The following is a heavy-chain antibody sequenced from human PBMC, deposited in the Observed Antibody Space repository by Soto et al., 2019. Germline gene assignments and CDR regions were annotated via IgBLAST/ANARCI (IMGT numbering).Heavy chain of an antibody. J-gene: IGHJ3*01. Sequence: QEHLVQSGAEVKSPGASVKVSCKAAGYTFTGYYIHWVRQAPGQGLEWMGWINPNTGGANTAQKFQGWGTLTRDTSITTTSMEVNRLTSKDTAVYYCARDYDAGSACYGLEIWAQGPMVTV. D-gene: IGHD3-16*01. CDR1: GYTFTGYY. V-gene: IGHV1-2*04. CDR3: ARDYDAGSACYGLEI. CDR2: INPNTGGA.